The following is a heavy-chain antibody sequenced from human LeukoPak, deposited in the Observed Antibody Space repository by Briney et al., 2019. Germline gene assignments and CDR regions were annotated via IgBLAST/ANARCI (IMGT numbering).Heavy chain of an antibody. CDR1: GFTFSSYA. V-gene: IGHV3-23*01. CDR3: AAGYYYYYYMDV. J-gene: IGHJ6*03. Sequence: GGSLRLSCAASGFTFSSYAMSRVRQAPGKGLEWVSAISGSGGSTYYADSVKGRFTISRDNSKNTLYLQMNSLRAEDTAVYYCAAGYYYYYYMDVWGKGTTVTVSS. CDR2: ISGSGGST.